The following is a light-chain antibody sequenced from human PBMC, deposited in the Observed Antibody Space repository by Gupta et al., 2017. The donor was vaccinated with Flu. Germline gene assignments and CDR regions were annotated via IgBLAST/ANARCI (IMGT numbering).Light chain of an antibody. J-gene: IGKJ2*01. Sequence: DIRMTQSPSSLSASIGDTAAISCQASRNINKYVNWYQKSPGKAPKRLIYDATNWRAGGPRRFSGSGGGRDCNVTIRSLKRVDADVYYCKSCEEYQQRMDSFGHGTKLEIK. CDR3: KSCEEYQQRMDS. V-gene: IGKV1-33*01. CDR2: DAT. CDR1: RNINKY.